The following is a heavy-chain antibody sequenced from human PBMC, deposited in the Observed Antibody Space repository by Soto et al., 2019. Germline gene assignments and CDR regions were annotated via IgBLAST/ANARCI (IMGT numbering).Heavy chain of an antibody. D-gene: IGHD2-2*01. CDR2: ISYDGSNK. Sequence: GGSLRLSCAASGFTFSSYGMHWVRQAPGKGLEWVAVISYDGSNKYYADSVKGRFTISRDNSKNTLYLQMNSLRAEDTAVYYCAKDGKKYQLLSPYYYGMDVWGQGTTVTVSS. V-gene: IGHV3-30*18. J-gene: IGHJ6*02. CDR3: AKDGKKYQLLSPYYYGMDV. CDR1: GFTFSSYG.